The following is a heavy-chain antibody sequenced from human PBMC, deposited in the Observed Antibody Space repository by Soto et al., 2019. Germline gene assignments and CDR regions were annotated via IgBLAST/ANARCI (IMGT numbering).Heavy chain of an antibody. Sequence: EVQVVESGGGLVQPGGSLRLSCATSKFTSSAYAMTWVRQAPGEGLEWVSSISGSGGGTSYADSVKGRFSISRDNSKNTLYLRMHSLRVEDTAVYYCTRDPNGDHIGAFDFWGQGIVVTVSS. D-gene: IGHD4-17*01. J-gene: IGHJ3*01. CDR3: TRDPNGDHIGAFDF. V-gene: IGHV3-23*04. CDR1: KFTSSAYA. CDR2: ISGSGGGT.